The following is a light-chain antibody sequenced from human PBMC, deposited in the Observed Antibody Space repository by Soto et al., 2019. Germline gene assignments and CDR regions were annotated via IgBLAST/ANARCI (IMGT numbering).Light chain of an antibody. CDR2: GNN. J-gene: IGLJ1*01. CDR3: QSYDSRLTAYV. Sequence: QSVLTQPPSVSGAPGQRVTISCTGSSSSIGAGYDVHWYHQLPGAAPKLLVSGNNNRPSGVPDRFSASKSGTSASLAITGLQTEDEAQYYCQSYDSRLTAYVFGTGTKPPS. V-gene: IGLV1-40*01. CDR1: SSSIGAGYD.